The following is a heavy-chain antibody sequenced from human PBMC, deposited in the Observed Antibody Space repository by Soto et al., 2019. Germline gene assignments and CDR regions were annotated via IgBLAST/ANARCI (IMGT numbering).Heavy chain of an antibody. D-gene: IGHD2-8*01. CDR2: IKQDGSEK. CDR1: GFTFSSYW. J-gene: IGHJ4*02. Sequence: LRLSCAASGFTFSSYWMSWVRQAPGKGLEWVANIKQDGSEKYYVDSVKGRFTISRDNAKNSLYLQMNSLRAEDTAVYYCARDLTCTNGVCGNYWCQGTLVTVSS. CDR3: ARDLTCTNGVCGNY. V-gene: IGHV3-7*03.